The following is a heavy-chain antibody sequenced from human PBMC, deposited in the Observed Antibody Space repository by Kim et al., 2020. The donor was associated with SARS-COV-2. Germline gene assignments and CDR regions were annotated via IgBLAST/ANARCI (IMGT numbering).Heavy chain of an antibody. CDR2: INHSGST. J-gene: IGHJ4*02. Sequence: SETLSLTCAVYGGSFSGYYWSWIRQPPGKGLEWIGEINHSGSTNYNPSLKSRVTISVDTSKNQFSLKLSSVTAADTAVYYCARESATYSGFDYWGQGTLV. D-gene: IGHD2-15*01. CDR1: GGSFSGYY. V-gene: IGHV4-34*01. CDR3: ARESATYSGFDY.